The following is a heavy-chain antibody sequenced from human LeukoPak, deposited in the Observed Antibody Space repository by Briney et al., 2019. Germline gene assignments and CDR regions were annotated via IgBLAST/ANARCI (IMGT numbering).Heavy chain of an antibody. Sequence: SQTLSLTCAVSGGSISSGGNYWSWIRQPAGKGLEYIGRIYASWSTNYNPSLKSRVTISVDTSKNQVSLKLSSVTAADTAVYYCAREGGSNLYYDILTGYTSLSFDIWGQGTMVTVSS. V-gene: IGHV4-61*02. D-gene: IGHD3-9*01. J-gene: IGHJ3*02. CDR2: IYASWST. CDR1: GGSISSGGNY. CDR3: AREGGSNLYYDILTGYTSLSFDI.